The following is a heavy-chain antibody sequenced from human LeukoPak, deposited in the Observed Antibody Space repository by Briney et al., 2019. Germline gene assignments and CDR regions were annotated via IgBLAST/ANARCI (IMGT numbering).Heavy chain of an antibody. CDR3: ARDSSWSYFDY. V-gene: IGHV4-34*01. CDR1: GGSFSGYY. Sequence: SETLSLTCAVYGGSFSGYYWSWIRQPPGKGLEWIGEINHSGSTNYNPSLKSRVTISVDTSKNQFSLKLSSVTAADTAVYYCARDSSWSYFDYWGQGTLVTVSS. CDR2: INHSGST. D-gene: IGHD6-13*01. J-gene: IGHJ4*02.